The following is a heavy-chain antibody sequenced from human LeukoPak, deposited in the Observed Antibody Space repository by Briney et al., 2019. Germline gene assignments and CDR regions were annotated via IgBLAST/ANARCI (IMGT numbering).Heavy chain of an antibody. CDR3: ARGYGCSGGSCYPKDYYYYGMDV. CDR1: GYTFTSYD. J-gene: IGHJ6*02. Sequence: ASVKVSCKASGYTFTSYDINWVRQATGQGLEWMGWMNPNSGNTGYAQKFQGRVTMTRNTSISTAYMELSSLRSEDTAAYYCARGYGCSGGSCYPKDYYYYGMDVWGQGTTVTVSS. CDR2: MNPNSGNT. V-gene: IGHV1-8*01. D-gene: IGHD2-15*01.